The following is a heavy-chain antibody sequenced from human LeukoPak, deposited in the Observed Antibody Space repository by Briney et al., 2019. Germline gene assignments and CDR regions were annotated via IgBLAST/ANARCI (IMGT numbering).Heavy chain of an antibody. CDR1: GFTVSSNY. J-gene: IGHJ4*02. Sequence: GGSLRLSCAASGFTVSSNYMSWVRQAPGKGLEWVSVIYSGGSTYYADSVKGRFTISRDNSKNTLYLQMNSLRSEDTAVYYCAKESEAIAAAGTLDSWGQGTLVTVSS. CDR2: IYSGGST. CDR3: AKESEAIAAAGTLDS. V-gene: IGHV3-66*01. D-gene: IGHD6-13*01.